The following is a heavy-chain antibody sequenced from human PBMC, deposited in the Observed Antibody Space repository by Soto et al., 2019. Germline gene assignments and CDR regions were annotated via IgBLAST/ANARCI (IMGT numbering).Heavy chain of an antibody. CDR2: IDPSDSYT. V-gene: IGHV5-10-1*01. CDR3: ARRKVLRYFDWLTRYLRGPNHDGVDV. J-gene: IGHJ6*02. CDR1: GYSFTSYW. Sequence: GESLKISCKGPGYSFTSYWISWVRQMPGKGLEWVGRIDPSDSYTNYSPSFQGHVTISADKSISTAYLQWSSLKASDTAMYYCARRKVLRYFDWLTRYLRGPNHDGVDVWGQGTTVTVSS. D-gene: IGHD3-9*01.